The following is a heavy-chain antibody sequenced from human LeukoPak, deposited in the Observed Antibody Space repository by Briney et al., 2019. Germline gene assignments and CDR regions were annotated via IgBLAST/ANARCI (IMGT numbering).Heavy chain of an antibody. CDR1: GFSVSSDY. Sequence: GRSLRLSCAASGFSVSSDYMSWVRQAPGKGLEWVSSIYSGGKTLYADSVKDRFTISRDNSENTLHLQMTSLRVEDAAMYYCARDLVVAGTYGFGNWGQGTLVTVSS. CDR2: IYSGGKT. D-gene: IGHD2-15*01. J-gene: IGHJ4*02. CDR3: ARDLVVAGTYGFGN. V-gene: IGHV3-66*01.